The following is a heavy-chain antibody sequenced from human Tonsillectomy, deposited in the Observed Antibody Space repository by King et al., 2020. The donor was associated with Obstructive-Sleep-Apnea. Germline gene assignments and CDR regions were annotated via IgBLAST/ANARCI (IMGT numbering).Heavy chain of an antibody. CDR1: GFTLSSYA. V-gene: IGHV3-30*04. CDR3: ARGPTGKLSILDY. CDR2: ISYDGSDK. D-gene: IGHD3-3*02. J-gene: IGHJ4*02. Sequence: VQLVESGGGVVQPGRSLRLSCAASGFTLSSYAMHWVRQAPGKGLEWVAVISYDGSDKYYADSVKGRFTISRDNSKNTLYVQMNSLRAEDTAVYYCARGPTGKLSILDYWGQGTLVTVSS.